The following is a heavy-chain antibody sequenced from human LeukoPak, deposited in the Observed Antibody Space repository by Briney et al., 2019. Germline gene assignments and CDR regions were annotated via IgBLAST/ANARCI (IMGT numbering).Heavy chain of an antibody. J-gene: IGHJ3*02. Sequence: PSGTLSLTCAVSGGSISSSNWWSWVRQPPGKGLEWIGEIYHSGSTNYNPSLKSRVTISVDKSKNQFSLKLSSVTAADTAVYYCARASLGYCSGGSCYPIDAFDIWGQGTMVTVSS. CDR2: IYHSGST. CDR1: GGSISSSNW. CDR3: ARASLGYCSGGSCYPIDAFDI. D-gene: IGHD2-15*01. V-gene: IGHV4-4*02.